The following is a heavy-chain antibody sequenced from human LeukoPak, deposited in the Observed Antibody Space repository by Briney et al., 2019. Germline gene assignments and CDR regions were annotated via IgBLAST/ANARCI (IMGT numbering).Heavy chain of an antibody. V-gene: IGHV4-59*01. D-gene: IGHD1-1*01. J-gene: IGHJ4*02. CDR3: ARDLELERNRWNYFES. Sequence: SDTLSLTCTVSGGSISSFFWIWIRQPPGKGLEWIGSIHYSGDTKYNPFLKSRVSLSVATSKQQFSLRLSSVTAADTAVYYCARDLELERNRWNYFESWGQGTLLTVSS. CDR1: GGSISSFF. CDR2: IHYSGDT.